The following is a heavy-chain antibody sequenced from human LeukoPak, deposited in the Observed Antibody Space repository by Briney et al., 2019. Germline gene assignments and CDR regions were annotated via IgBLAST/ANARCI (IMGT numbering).Heavy chain of an antibody. CDR1: GYTFTSYY. J-gene: IGHJ4*02. V-gene: IGHV1-46*01. CDR3: ARDQEGFDY. Sequence: ASVKVSCKASGYTFTSYYMHWVRQAPGQGLEWMGIINPSGGSRSYAQKFQGRVTVTRDTSTSTVHMELSGLRSEDTAVYYCARDQEGFDYWGQGTLVTVSS. CDR2: INPSGGSR.